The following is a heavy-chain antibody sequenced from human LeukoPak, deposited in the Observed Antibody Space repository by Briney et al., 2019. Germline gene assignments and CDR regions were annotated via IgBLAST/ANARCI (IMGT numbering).Heavy chain of an antibody. CDR3: AKCGGDYVYDHWFDP. Sequence: PGGSLRLSCAASGFTFSSYAMSCVRQAPGKGLEWVSAISGSGGSTYYADSVKGRFTISRDNSKNTLYLQMNSLRAEDTAVYYCAKCGGDYVYDHWFDPWGQGTLVTVSS. CDR1: GFTFSSYA. D-gene: IGHD4-17*01. CDR2: ISGSGGST. V-gene: IGHV3-23*01. J-gene: IGHJ5*02.